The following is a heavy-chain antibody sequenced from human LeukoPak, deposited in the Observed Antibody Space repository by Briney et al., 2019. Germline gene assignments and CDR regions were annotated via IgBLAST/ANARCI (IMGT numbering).Heavy chain of an antibody. V-gene: IGHV3-13*01. CDR1: GFTFSSYD. Sequence: GGSLRLSCAASGFTFSSYDMHWVRQATRKGLEWVSAIGTAGDTYYPGSVKGRFTISRENAKNSLYLQMNSLRAGDTAVYYCARGMSSPYYYYYGMDVWGQGTTVTVSS. CDR3: ARGMSSPYYYYYGMDV. D-gene: IGHD5/OR15-5a*01. CDR2: IGTAGDT. J-gene: IGHJ6*02.